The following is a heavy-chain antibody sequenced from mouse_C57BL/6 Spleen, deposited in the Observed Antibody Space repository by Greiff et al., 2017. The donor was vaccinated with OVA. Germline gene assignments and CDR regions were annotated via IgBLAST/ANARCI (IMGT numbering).Heavy chain of an antibody. CDR1: GYTFTSYW. CDR2: IYPSDSET. Sequence: QVQLQQPGAELVRPGSSVKLSCKASGYTFTSYWMDWVKQRPGQGLEWIGNIYPSDSETHYNQKFKDKATLTVDKSSSTAYMQLSSLTSEDSAVYYCARGEAAFGAMDYWGQGTSVTVSS. J-gene: IGHJ4*01. V-gene: IGHV1-61*01. CDR3: ARGEAAFGAMDY.